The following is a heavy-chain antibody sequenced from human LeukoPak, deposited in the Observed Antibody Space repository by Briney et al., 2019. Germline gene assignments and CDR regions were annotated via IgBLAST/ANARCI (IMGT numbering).Heavy chain of an antibody. J-gene: IGHJ5*02. CDR3: AGLGSTVKGRIDP. D-gene: IGHD5/OR15-5a*01. CDR1: GYHFTGYH. V-gene: IGHV1-2*02. CDR2: ISTDSGDT. Sequence: ASVKVSCKVSGYHFTGYHVHWVRQAPGQGLEWIGRISTDSGDTNGAQKFQGRVTMTRDTSISTAYMEFSGLTSDDLAVYYCAGLGSTVKGRIDPWGQGTPVTVST.